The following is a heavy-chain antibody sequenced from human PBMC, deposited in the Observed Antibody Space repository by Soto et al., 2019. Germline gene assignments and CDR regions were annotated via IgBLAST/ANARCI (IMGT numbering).Heavy chain of an antibody. CDR3: XXXGXXGXXXXXFRI. J-gene: IGHJ3*02. CDR2: IYYSGSP. CDR1: GGSISSGDYY. Sequence: SETLSLTRTVSGGSISSGDYYWSWIRQPPGKGLEWIGYIYYSGSPYYNPSLKSRVTISVXXSXNQLSLXXSSVTAAATAGYFXXXXGXXGXXXXXFRICGQGTMVTVSS. V-gene: IGHV4-30-4*01.